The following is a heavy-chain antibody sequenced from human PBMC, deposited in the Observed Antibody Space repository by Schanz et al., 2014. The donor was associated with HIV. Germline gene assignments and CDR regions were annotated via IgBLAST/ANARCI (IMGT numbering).Heavy chain of an antibody. CDR1: GFTFSGYG. CDR2: ISYDGSNK. D-gene: IGHD6-6*01. Sequence: QVQLVESGGGVVQPGRSLRLSCAVSGFTFSGYGMHWVRQAPGKGLEWVAVISYDGSNKYYADSVKGRFTISRDNSKNTLYLQMNSLRAEDTAVYYCASTIYPYSSSSDYYYGMDVWGQGTTVSVSS. CDR3: ASTIYPYSSSSDYYYGMDV. J-gene: IGHJ6*02. V-gene: IGHV3-30*03.